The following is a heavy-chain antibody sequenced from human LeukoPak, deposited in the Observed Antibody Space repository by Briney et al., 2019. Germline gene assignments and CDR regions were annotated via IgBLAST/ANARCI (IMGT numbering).Heavy chain of an antibody. D-gene: IGHD1-26*01. Sequence: GGSLRLSCAASGFTFSDYYMSWIRQAPGKGLEWVSYISSSGSTIYYADSVKGRFTISRDNAKNSLCLQMNSVRAEDTAVYYCARVEYVGATFDYWGQGTLVTVSS. CDR1: GFTFSDYY. V-gene: IGHV3-11*04. J-gene: IGHJ4*02. CDR3: ARVEYVGATFDY. CDR2: ISSSGSTI.